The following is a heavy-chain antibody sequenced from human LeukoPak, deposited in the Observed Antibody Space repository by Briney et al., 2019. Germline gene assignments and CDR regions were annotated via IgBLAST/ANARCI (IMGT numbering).Heavy chain of an antibody. CDR3: AKDLVRTGYSSGWLTYYFDY. D-gene: IGHD6-19*01. J-gene: IGHJ4*02. V-gene: IGHV3-21*01. CDR2: ISSSSSYI. Sequence: PGGSLRLSCAASGFTFSSYSMNWVRQAPGKGLEWVSSISSSSSYIYYADSVKGRFTISRDNAKNSLYLQMNSLRAEDTAVYYCAKDLVRTGYSSGWLTYYFDYWGQGTLVTVSS. CDR1: GFTFSSYS.